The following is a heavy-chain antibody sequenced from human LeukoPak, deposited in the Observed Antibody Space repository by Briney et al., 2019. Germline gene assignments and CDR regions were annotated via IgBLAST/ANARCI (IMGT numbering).Heavy chain of an antibody. CDR1: GGSINSSSYY. V-gene: IGHV4-61*05. CDR2: IYYSGST. Sequence: SETLSLTCTVSGGSINSSSYYWGWIRQPPGKGLEWIGYIYYSGSTNYNPSLKSRVTISVDTSKNQFSLKLSSVTAADTAVYYCASAYSGYDLNWFDPWGQGTLVTVSS. J-gene: IGHJ5*02. D-gene: IGHD5-12*01. CDR3: ASAYSGYDLNWFDP.